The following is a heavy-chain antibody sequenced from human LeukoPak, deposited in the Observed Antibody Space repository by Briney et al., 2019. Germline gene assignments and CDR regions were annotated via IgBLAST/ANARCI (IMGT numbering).Heavy chain of an antibody. V-gene: IGHV3-33*01. J-gene: IGHJ4*02. CDR1: GFTFSSYG. CDR3: ARGFEFGYCSSTSCSTGL. Sequence: GGSLRLSCAASGFTFSSYGMHWVRQAPGKGLEWVAVIWYDGSNKYYADSVKGRFTISRDNSKNTLYLQMNSLRAEDTAVYYCARGFEFGYCSSTSCSTGLWGQGTLVTVSS. D-gene: IGHD2-2*03. CDR2: IWYDGSNK.